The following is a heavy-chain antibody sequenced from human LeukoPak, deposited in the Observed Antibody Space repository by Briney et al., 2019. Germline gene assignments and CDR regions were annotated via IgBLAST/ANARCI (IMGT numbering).Heavy chain of an antibody. V-gene: IGHV1-69*06. CDR2: IIPMYGTP. D-gene: IGHD3-22*01. CDR1: GGTFSSYA. Sequence: AVKVSCKASGGTFSSYAISWVRQAPGQGLEWMGGIIPMYGTPNYAQKFQGRVTITADKSTSTAYMELSSLRYEDTAVYYCARAHDSSGFQAYWGHGTLVTVSS. J-gene: IGHJ4*01. CDR3: ARAHDSSGFQAY.